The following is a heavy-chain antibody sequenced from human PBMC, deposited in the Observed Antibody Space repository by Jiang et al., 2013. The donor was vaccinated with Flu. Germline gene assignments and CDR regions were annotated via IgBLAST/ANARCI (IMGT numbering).Heavy chain of an antibody. V-gene: IGHV6-1*01. J-gene: IGHJ4*02. D-gene: IGHD6-19*01. CDR3: ARDQVSSGSLKTDY. Sequence: QTLSLTCAISGDSVSSNSAAWNWIRQSPSRGLEWLGRTYYRSKWYNDYAVSVKSRITINPDTSKNQFSLQLNSVTPEDTAVYYCARDQVSSGSLKTDYWGQGTLVTVSS. CDR2: TYYRSKWYN. CDR1: GDSVSSNSAA.